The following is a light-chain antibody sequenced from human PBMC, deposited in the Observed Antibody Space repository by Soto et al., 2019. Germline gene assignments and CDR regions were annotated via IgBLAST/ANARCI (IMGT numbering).Light chain of an antibody. CDR1: SSDVGGYNF. Sequence: QSALTQPASVSGSPGQSITISCTGTSSDVGGYNFVSWYQQHPGKAPKLMIYEVTDRPSGVSNRFSGSKSGSTASLTISGLQAEDEADYYCSSYTSGNTLAFGGGTKLTVL. V-gene: IGLV2-14*01. J-gene: IGLJ2*01. CDR3: SSYTSGNTLA. CDR2: EVT.